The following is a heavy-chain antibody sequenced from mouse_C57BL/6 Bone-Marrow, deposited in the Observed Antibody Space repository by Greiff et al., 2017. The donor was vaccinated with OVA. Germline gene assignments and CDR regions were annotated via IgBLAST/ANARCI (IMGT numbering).Heavy chain of an antibody. J-gene: IGHJ2*01. CDR2: INPSNGGT. V-gene: IGHV1-53*01. CDR1: GYTFTSYW. D-gene: IGHD4-1*01. CDR3: ARWRNWDEGY. Sequence: QVQLQQPGPELVKPGASVKLSCKASGYTFTSYWMHWVKQRPGQGLEWIGNINPSNGGTNYNEKLKSKATLTVDQSSSTAYMQLSSLTSEDAAVYYCARWRNWDEGYWGQGTTLTVSS.